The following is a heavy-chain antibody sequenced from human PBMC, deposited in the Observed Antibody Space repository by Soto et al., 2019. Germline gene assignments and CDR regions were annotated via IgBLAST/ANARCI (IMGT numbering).Heavy chain of an antibody. V-gene: IGHV4-30-2*01. D-gene: IGHD3-3*01. J-gene: IGHJ5*02. CDR2: IYHSGST. Sequence: QLQLQESGSGLVKPSQTLSLTCAVSGGSISSGGYSWSWIRQPPGKGLEWIGYIYHSGSTYYNPSLKRRVTISVDRSKNQFSLKLSSVTAADTAGYYWARGGTIFGVVEKNWFDPWGQGTLVTVSS. CDR3: ARGGTIFGVVEKNWFDP. CDR1: GGSISSGGYS.